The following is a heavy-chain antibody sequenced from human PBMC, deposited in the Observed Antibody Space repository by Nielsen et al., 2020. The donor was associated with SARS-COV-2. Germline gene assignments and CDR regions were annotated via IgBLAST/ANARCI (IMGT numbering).Heavy chain of an antibody. CDR2: ISGSGGST. CDR1: GFTFSSYA. CDR3: AKDPLPTSRVYYFDY. V-gene: IGHV3-23*01. J-gene: IGHJ4*02. Sequence: GESLKISCAASGFTFSSYAMSWVRQAPGKGLEWVSAISGSGGSTYYADSVKGRFTISRDNSKNTLYLQMNSLRAEDTAVYYCAKDPLPTSRVYYFDYWGQGTLVTVSS.